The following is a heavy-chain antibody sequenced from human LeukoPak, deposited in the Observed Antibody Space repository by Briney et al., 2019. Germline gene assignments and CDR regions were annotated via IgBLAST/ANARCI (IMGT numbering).Heavy chain of an antibody. V-gene: IGHV3-48*03. Sequence: PGGSLRLSCAASGFTFSSYEMNWVRQAPGKGLEWVSYISSSGSTIYYADSVKGRFTISRDNAKNSLYLQMNSLRAEDTAAYYCARDTYDILTGYPMWYFDYWGQGTLVTVSS. D-gene: IGHD3-9*01. J-gene: IGHJ4*02. CDR3: ARDTYDILTGYPMWYFDY. CDR2: ISSSGSTI. CDR1: GFTFSSYE.